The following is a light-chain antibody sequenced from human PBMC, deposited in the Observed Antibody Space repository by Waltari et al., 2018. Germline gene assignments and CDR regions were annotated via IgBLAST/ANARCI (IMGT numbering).Light chain of an antibody. J-gene: IGLJ1*01. Sequence: SSELTQDPAVSVALGQTVRITCQGDSLRTYYANWYQQKPGQAPVLVLFGENRRLSGIPDRFSGSNSGNTASLTITGAQAEDEAVYYCNSRESMGNPMFLFATGTKVTVL. V-gene: IGLV3-19*01. CDR3: NSRESMGNPMFL. CDR1: SLRTYY. CDR2: GEN.